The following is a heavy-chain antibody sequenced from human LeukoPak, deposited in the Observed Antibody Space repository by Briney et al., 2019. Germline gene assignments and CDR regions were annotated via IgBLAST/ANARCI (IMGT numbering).Heavy chain of an antibody. CDR1: GFTVSSNY. Sequence: GGSLRLSCAASGFTVSSNYMSWVRQAPGKGLEWVSIIYSGGNTYYVDSVKGRFTISRDNSKNTLYLQMNSLRAEDTAVYYCALWMVRGVGVYWGQGTLVTVSS. CDR2: IYSGGNT. V-gene: IGHV3-53*01. CDR3: ALWMVRGVGVY. J-gene: IGHJ4*02. D-gene: IGHD3-10*01.